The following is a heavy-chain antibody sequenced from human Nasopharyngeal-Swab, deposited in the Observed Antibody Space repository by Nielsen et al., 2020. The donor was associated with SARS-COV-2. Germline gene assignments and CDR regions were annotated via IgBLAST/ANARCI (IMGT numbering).Heavy chain of an antibody. CDR3: AREPRGVIQNIDY. V-gene: IGHV3-30*04. J-gene: IGHJ4*02. Sequence: GESLKISCAASGFTFSSYAMHWVRQAPGKGLEWVAVISYDGSNKYYADSVKGRFTISRDNAKNSLYLQMNSLRAEDTAVYYCAREPRGVIQNIDYWGQGTLVTVSS. CDR2: ISYDGSNK. CDR1: GFTFSSYA. D-gene: IGHD3-10*01.